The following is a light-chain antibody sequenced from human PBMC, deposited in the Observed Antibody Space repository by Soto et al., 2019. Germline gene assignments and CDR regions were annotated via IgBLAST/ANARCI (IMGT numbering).Light chain of an antibody. Sequence: VLAQPPSAAGTPVQGVTISCSGSSSNIGSNTVDWYQHLPGTAPKLLIYANSQRPSGVPDRFSGSKSGTSASLAISGLQSEDEADYYCAAWDDSLNGVVFGGGTKVTVL. CDR3: AAWDDSLNGVV. CDR1: SSNIGSNT. J-gene: IGLJ2*01. V-gene: IGLV1-44*01. CDR2: ANS.